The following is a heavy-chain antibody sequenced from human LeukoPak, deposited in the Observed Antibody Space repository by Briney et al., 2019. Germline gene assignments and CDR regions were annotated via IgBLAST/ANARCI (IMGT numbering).Heavy chain of an antibody. V-gene: IGHV5-51*01. CDR3: ARREMATMTPFDY. Sequence: GESLKISCKGSGYRFTTYWIGWVRQMPGKGLEWMGIIYPGDSDTRYSPSFRGQVTISADKSISTAYLQWSSLKASDTAMYYCARREMATMTPFDYWGQGTLVTVSS. D-gene: IGHD5-24*01. J-gene: IGHJ4*02. CDR2: IYPGDSDT. CDR1: GYRFTTYW.